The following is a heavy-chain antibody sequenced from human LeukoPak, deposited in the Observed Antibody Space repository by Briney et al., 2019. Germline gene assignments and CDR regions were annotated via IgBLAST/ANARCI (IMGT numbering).Heavy chain of an antibody. CDR2: ISGSGGST. J-gene: IGHJ4*02. Sequence: PGGSLRLSCAASGLTFSSYAMSWVRQAPGKGLQWVSAISGSGGSTYYADSVKGRFTISRDNSKNTLYLQMNSLRAEDTAVYYCAKSPNVLRFLEWLLYLDYWGQGTLFTVSS. CDR3: AKSPNVLRFLEWLLYLDY. CDR1: GLTFSSYA. D-gene: IGHD3-3*01. V-gene: IGHV3-23*01.